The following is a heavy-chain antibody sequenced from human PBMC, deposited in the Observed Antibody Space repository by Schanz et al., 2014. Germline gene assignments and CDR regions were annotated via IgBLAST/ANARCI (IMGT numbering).Heavy chain of an antibody. V-gene: IGHV3-23*01. CDR3: AKDLAAVGVFDY. Sequence: DVQLLESGGGLVQPGESLRLSCAASGFTFTTYAMSWVRQAPGKGLEWVSSIVGGGGRTYYADSVKGRFTISRDNSKNTLYLQMNSLRVEDTAVYYCAKDLAAVGVFDYWGQGSLXTVSP. CDR1: GFTFTTYA. CDR2: IVGGGGRT. D-gene: IGHD6-13*01. J-gene: IGHJ4*02.